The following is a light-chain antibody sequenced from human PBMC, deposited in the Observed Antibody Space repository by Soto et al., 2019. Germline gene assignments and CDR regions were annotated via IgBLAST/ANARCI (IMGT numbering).Light chain of an antibody. Sequence: QSALTQPASVSGSPGQSISISGTGTSSDVGDYNYVSWYQQHPGKAPKLIVYEVSHRLSGVSDRFSGSKSGHTASLTISGLQDDDEADYYCSSSITNNIVVFGGGTKLTVL. J-gene: IGLJ2*01. V-gene: IGLV2-14*01. CDR2: EVS. CDR1: SSDVGDYNY. CDR3: SSSITNNIVV.